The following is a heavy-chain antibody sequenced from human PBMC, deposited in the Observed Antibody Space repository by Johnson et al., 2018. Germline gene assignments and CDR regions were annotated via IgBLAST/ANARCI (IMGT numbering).Heavy chain of an antibody. CDR2: IYYSGTT. D-gene: IGHD5-18*01. CDR1: GGSISSYY. J-gene: IGHJ5*02. Sequence: QVQLQESGPGLVKPSETLSLTCSVSGGSISSYYWSWIRQPPGKGLEWIGYIYYSGTTNYNPSLKRRVTISVHTSKNQFSLKLSSVTAAEPAVYYCARVWIQTNWLDPWGQGTLVTVSS. V-gene: IGHV4-59*01. CDR3: ARVWIQTNWLDP.